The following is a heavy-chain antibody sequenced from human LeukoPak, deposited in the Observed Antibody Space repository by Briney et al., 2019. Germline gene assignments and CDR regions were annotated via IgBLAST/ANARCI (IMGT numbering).Heavy chain of an antibody. D-gene: IGHD3-10*01. Sequence: PSETLSLTCAVYGGSFSGYYWSWIRQPPGKGLEWIGEINHSGSTNYNPSLKSRVTISVDTSKNQFSLKLSSVTAADTAVYYCARFRMVRGVPYYYYYYGMDVWGQGTTVTVSS. CDR1: GGSFSGYY. CDR2: INHSGST. V-gene: IGHV4-34*01. CDR3: ARFRMVRGVPYYYYYYGMDV. J-gene: IGHJ6*02.